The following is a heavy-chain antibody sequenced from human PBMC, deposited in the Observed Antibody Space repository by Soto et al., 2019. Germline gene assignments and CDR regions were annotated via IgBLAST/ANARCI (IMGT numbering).Heavy chain of an antibody. V-gene: IGHV4-4*07. J-gene: IGHJ4*02. D-gene: IGHD5-12*01. CDR1: GGSISTHY. Sequence: SETLSLTCTVSGGSISTHYVTWIRRPAGKGLEYIGHIYSSGTTNYNPSLKSRVSMSVDPSKTHFSLRLKSVTAADTAVYYCARGRRGYSGYESENYYFDYWGQGTLVTVYS. CDR2: IYSSGTT. CDR3: ARGRRGYSGYESENYYFDY.